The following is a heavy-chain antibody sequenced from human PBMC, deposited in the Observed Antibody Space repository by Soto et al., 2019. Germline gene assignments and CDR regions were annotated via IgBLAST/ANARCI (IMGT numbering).Heavy chain of an antibody. CDR2: IYYSGST. CDR1: GGSISSYY. V-gene: IGHV4-59*01. CDR3: ARASYDYVWGSYRYSNGMDV. Sequence: SETLSLTCTVSGGSISSYYWSWIRQPPGKGLEWIGYIYYSGSTNYNPSLKSRVTISVDTSKNQFSLKLSSVTAADTAVYYCARASYDYVWGSYRYSNGMDVWGQGTTVTVSS. J-gene: IGHJ6*02. D-gene: IGHD3-16*02.